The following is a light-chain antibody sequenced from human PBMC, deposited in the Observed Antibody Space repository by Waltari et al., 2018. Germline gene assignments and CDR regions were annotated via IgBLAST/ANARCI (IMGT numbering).Light chain of an antibody. V-gene: IGLV2-8*01. CDR2: EVN. CDR3: SSYAGSNTVV. Sequence: QSALTQPPSASGSPGQSVTISCTGTISDVGGYDYVSWYQQHPGKAPKVMIYEVNKRPSGLPDRFSGSKSGSTASLTVSGLQADDEAAYYCSSYAGSNTVVFGGGTKLTVL. J-gene: IGLJ2*01. CDR1: ISDVGGYDY.